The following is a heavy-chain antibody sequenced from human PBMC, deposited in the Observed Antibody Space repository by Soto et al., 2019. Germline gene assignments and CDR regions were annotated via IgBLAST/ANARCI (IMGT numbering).Heavy chain of an antibody. D-gene: IGHD3-22*01. CDR2: IKSKTDGGTT. CDR3: TPTYYYDSSGYYEEPFDY. V-gene: IGHV3-15*01. Sequence: EVQLVESGGGLVKPGGSLRLSCAASGFTFSNAWMSWVRQAPGKGLEWVGRIKSKTDGGTTDYAAPVKGRFTISRDDSKNTLYLQMNSLKTEDTAVYYCTPTYYYDSSGYYEEPFDYWGQGTLVTVSS. CDR1: GFTFSNAW. J-gene: IGHJ4*02.